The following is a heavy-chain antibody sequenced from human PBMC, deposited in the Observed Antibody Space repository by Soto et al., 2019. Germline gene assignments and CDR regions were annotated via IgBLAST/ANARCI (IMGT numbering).Heavy chain of an antibody. D-gene: IGHD4-17*01. CDR1: GGSISDYY. CDR3: ARVPMRFGDYGDYFYYGLDV. J-gene: IGHJ6*02. V-gene: IGHV4-59*01. CDR2: IDYSGRP. Sequence: SETLSLTCTVSGGSISDYYWSWIRLPPGKGLEWIGYIDYSGRPKYSPSPKSRVTISVDTSKNQFSLKLISVTAADTAVYYCARVPMRFGDYGDYFYYGLDVWGQGTTVTVSS.